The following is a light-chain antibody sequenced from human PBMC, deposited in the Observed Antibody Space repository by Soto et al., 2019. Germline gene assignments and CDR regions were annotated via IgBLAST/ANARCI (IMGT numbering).Light chain of an antibody. J-gene: IGLJ2*01. Sequence: QSVLTQPPSASGTPGQRVTISCSGSSSNIGSNYVYWYQQLPGSAPKLLIYRNDQRPSGVPDRFSASQSGTAASLAISGLRSEDEADYHCAAWDDSLSAVVFGGATKVTVL. CDR2: RND. CDR1: SSNIGSNY. V-gene: IGLV1-47*01. CDR3: AAWDDSLSAVV.